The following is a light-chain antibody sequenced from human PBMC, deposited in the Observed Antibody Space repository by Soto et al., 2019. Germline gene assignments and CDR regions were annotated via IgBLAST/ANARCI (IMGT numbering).Light chain of an antibody. Sequence: EIVMTQSPATLSVSPGEGATLSCWASQNIGNNLAWYQQKPGQAPRLLIFGASTRATGVPARFSGSGSGTEFTLTISSLQSEDFAVYYCQQYHYWLTFGQGTKVEIK. CDR1: QNIGNN. CDR3: QQYHYWLT. V-gene: IGKV3-15*01. CDR2: GAS. J-gene: IGKJ1*01.